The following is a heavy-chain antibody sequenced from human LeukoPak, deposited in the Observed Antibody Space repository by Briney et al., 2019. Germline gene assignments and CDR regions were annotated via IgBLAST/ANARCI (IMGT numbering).Heavy chain of an antibody. V-gene: IGHV1-69*13. Sequence: ASVKVSCKTSGGTFNNYIISWVRQAPGQGLEWVGGIIPIFGTANYAQKFQGRVTITADESTSTAYMELSSLRSEDTAVYYCARGHYGDYPYYYYGMDVWGKGTTVTVSS. CDR1: GGTFNNYI. CDR2: IIPIFGTA. J-gene: IGHJ6*04. CDR3: ARGHYGDYPYYYYGMDV. D-gene: IGHD4-17*01.